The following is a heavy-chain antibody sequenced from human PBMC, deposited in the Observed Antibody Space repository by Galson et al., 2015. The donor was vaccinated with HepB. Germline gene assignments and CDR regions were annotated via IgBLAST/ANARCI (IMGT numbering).Heavy chain of an antibody. J-gene: IGHJ4*02. Sequence: LRLSCAAPGFPFSSYSMIWVRQAPGKGLEWISYISSSGNTIYYADSVKGRFTISRDNAKKSLFLQMNSLRDEDTAVYYCARSLYSWEFPGALIDYWGQGTLVTVSS. CDR3: ARSLYSWEFPGALIDY. D-gene: IGHD3-10*01. CDR1: GFPFSSYS. CDR2: ISSSGNTI. V-gene: IGHV3-48*02.